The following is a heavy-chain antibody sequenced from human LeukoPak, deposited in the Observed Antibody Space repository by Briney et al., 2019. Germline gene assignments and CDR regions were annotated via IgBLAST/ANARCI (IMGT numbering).Heavy chain of an antibody. CDR3: ARDRDPHVIGTTAIDY. J-gene: IGHJ4*02. V-gene: IGHV3-33*01. CDR2: IWYDGSNK. D-gene: IGHD1-1*01. CDR1: GFTFSSYG. Sequence: GGSLRLSCAASGFTFSSYGMHWVRQAPGKGLEWVAVIWYDGSNKYYADSVKGRFTISRDNSKNTLYLQMNSLRAEDTAVYYCARDRDPHVIGTTAIDYWGQGTLVTVSS.